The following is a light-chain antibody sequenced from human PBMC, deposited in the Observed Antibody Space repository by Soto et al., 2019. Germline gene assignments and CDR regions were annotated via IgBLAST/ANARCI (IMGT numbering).Light chain of an antibody. CDR2: GAS. V-gene: IGKV3-20*01. CDR3: QQYPSSPPLT. J-gene: IGKJ4*01. Sequence: EIVLTQSPGTLSLSPGDRATLSCRACQSVSTSLAWYQQKPGQAPRLLIYGASSRATVIPDRFSGSGSGTDFTLTISRLEPEDFAVYYCQQYPSSPPLTFGGGTKVEIK. CDR1: QSVSTS.